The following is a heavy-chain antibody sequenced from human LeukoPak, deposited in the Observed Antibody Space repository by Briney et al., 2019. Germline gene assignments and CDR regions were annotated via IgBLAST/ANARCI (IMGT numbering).Heavy chain of an antibody. V-gene: IGHV1-3*01. Sequence: GASVKVSCKASGYTFTSYAMHWVRQASGQRLEWMGWINAGNGNTKYSQKFQGRVTITRDTSASTAYMELSSLRSEDTAVYYCARAFLDYYDSSGYYYGESDFDYWGQGTLVTVSS. CDR1: GYTFTSYA. D-gene: IGHD3-22*01. CDR3: ARAFLDYYDSSGYYYGESDFDY. CDR2: INAGNGNT. J-gene: IGHJ4*02.